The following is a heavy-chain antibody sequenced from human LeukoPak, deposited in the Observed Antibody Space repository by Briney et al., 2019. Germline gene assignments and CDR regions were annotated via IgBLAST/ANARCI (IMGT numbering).Heavy chain of an antibody. CDR3: ARGDTQSKYRQFDS. D-gene: IGHD1-26*01. CDR1: GGSISSSNW. J-gene: IGHJ4*02. V-gene: IGHV4-4*02. Sequence: SETLSLTCAVSGGSISSSNWWSWVRQPPGKGLEWIGEIYHSGSTNYNPSLKSRVTISVDKSKNQFSLKLSSVTAADTAVYYCARGDTQSKYRQFDSWGQGSLVIVSS. CDR2: IYHSGST.